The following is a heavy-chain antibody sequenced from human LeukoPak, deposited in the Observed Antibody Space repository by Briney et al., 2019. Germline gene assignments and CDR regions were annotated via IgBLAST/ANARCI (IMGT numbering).Heavy chain of an antibody. CDR1: GYTFTSYG. CDR3: ARDREVLLCSSSTCYGSGMDV. Sequence: ASVKVSCKASGYTFTSYGISWARQAPGQGLEWMGWISTYNGNTKHAQNLQGRVTMTTDTSTSTAYMELRSLRSDDTAVYYCARDREVLLCSSSTCYGSGMDVWGKGTTVIVSS. CDR2: ISTYNGNT. V-gene: IGHV1-18*01. J-gene: IGHJ6*04. D-gene: IGHD2-2*01.